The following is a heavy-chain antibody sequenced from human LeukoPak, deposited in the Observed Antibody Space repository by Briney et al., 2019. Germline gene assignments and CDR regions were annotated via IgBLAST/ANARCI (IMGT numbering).Heavy chain of an antibody. V-gene: IGHV3-21*01. J-gene: IGHJ2*01. Sequence: GGSLRLSCAASGFTVSSNYMNWVRQAPGKGLEWVSCVSSTSSFIYYADSVKGRFTISRDNAKNSLYLQMNSLRAEDTAVYYCARDYFSRAALLRYFDLWGRGTLVTVSS. CDR2: VSSTSSFI. CDR1: GFTVSSNY. CDR3: ARDYFSRAALLRYFDL. D-gene: IGHD2-15*01.